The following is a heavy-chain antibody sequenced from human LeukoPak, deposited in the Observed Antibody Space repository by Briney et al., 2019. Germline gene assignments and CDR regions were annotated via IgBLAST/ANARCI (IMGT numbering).Heavy chain of an antibody. J-gene: IGHJ4*02. CDR2: ISDSSTTI. CDR3: AREGGYSGYAIDY. CDR1: GFIFSSYN. D-gene: IGHD5-12*01. Sequence: GGSLRLSCAASGFIFSSYNMNWVRQAPGKGLEWVSYISDSSTTIYYADSVKGRFTISRDNAKNSLYLQMNTLRADDTAVYYCAREGGYSGYAIDYWGQGTLVTVPS. V-gene: IGHV3-48*04.